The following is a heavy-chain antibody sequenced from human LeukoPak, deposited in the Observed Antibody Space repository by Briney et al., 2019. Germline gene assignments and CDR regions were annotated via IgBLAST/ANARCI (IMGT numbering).Heavy chain of an antibody. V-gene: IGHV4-30-2*01. CDR2: IYHSGST. J-gene: IGHJ5*02. CDR1: GGSISSTSYY. CDR3: ARAETTSWGIHWFDP. D-gene: IGHD1-7*01. Sequence: PSETLSLTCTVSGGSISSTSYYWSWLRQPPGKGLEWIGYIYHSGSTYYNPSLKSRVTISVDRSKNQFSLKLSSVTAADTAVYYCARAETTSWGIHWFDPWGQGTLVTVSS.